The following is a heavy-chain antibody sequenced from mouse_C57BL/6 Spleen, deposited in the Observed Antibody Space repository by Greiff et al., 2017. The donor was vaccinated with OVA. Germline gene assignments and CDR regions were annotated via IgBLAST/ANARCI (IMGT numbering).Heavy chain of an antibody. J-gene: IGHJ2*01. Sequence: QVQLQQSEAELVKPGASVKLSCKASGYTFTEYTIHWVKQRSGQGLEWIGWFYPGSGSIKYNEKFKDKATLTADKSSSTVYMELSRLTSEDSAVYFCARHEEGYYYGSSPYFDYWGQGTTLTVSS. CDR1: GYTFTEYT. V-gene: IGHV1-62-2*01. CDR2: FYPGSGSI. D-gene: IGHD1-1*01. CDR3: ARHEEGYYYGSSPYFDY.